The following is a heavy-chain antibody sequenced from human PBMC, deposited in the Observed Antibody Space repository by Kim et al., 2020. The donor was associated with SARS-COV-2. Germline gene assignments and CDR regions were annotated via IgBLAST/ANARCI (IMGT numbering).Heavy chain of an antibody. Sequence: GGSLRLSCVASGFSFSAHAMAWVRQAPGKGLEWVSLIRGNDGNTNSAASERGRFTISRDNFKNTLYLQINGLSVGDTAVYYCARVRGDSIKYDYGSGSPPIDYWGQGTQVTVSS. CDR2: IRGNDGNT. CDR1: GFSFSAHA. J-gene: IGHJ4*02. V-gene: IGHV3-23*01. CDR3: ARVRGDSIKYDYGSGSPPIDY. D-gene: IGHD3-10*01.